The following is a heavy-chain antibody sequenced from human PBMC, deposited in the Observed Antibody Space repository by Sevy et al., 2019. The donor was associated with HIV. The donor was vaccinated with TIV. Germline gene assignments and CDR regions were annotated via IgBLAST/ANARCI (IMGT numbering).Heavy chain of an antibody. D-gene: IGHD2-2*01. CDR1: GITFSTSV. V-gene: IGHV3-21*01. CDR2: ISGETYYT. CDR3: TSASLLGYCSTTSCSDAFDV. J-gene: IGHJ3*01. Sequence: GGSLRLSCNASGITFSTSVMNWVRQSPDRGLEWVSSISGETYYTHYADSMRGRFIVSRDNAKNSLFLEMNSLTVEDTAVYYCTSASLLGYCSTTSCSDAFDVWGPGTVVTVSS.